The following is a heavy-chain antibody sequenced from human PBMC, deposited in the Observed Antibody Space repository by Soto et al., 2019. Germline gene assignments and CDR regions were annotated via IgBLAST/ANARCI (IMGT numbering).Heavy chain of an antibody. CDR2: IIPISGTA. D-gene: IGHD2-2*01. V-gene: IGHV1-69*01. J-gene: IGHJ6*02. CDR3: ARSQGSSTSLEIYYYYYYGMDV. Sequence: QVQLVQSGAEVKKPGSSVKVSCKASGGTFSSYAISWVRQAPGQGLEWMGGIIPISGTANYAQKFQGRVTITADESTSTAYMELSSLRSEYTAVYYCARSQGSSTSLEIYYYYYYGMDVWGHGTTVTVSS. CDR1: GGTFSSYA.